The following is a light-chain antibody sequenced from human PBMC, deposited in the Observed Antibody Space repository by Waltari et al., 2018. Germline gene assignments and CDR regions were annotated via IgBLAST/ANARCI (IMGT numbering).Light chain of an antibody. CDR3: QQLNTYPLT. Sequence: DIQLTQSPSFLSASVGDRVTITCRASLGISSYLAWYQQKPGKAPKLLIYATSTLQSGVPSRFSGSGSGTEFTLTIISLQPEDFETYYWQQLNTYPLTFGGGTKVEIK. V-gene: IGKV1-9*01. CDR2: ATS. J-gene: IGKJ4*01. CDR1: LGISSY.